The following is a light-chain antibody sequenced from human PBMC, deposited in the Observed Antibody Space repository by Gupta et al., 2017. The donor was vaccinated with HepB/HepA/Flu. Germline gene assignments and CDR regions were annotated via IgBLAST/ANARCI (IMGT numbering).Light chain of an antibody. CDR2: SAS. CDR1: QNIDTS. J-gene: IGKJ5*01. V-gene: IGKV1-39*01. Sequence: DIQMTQSPSSLSAAVGDRVTITCRASQNIDTSLNWYQQRPGQSPAPLIYSASTLQSGVPSRFRGGGSGTEFTLTINGLRPEDFGTYHCQQTYSSPFNFGQGTRLDI. CDR3: QQTYSSPFN.